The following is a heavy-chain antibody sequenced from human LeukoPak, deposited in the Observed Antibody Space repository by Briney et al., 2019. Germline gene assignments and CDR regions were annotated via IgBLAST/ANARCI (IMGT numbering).Heavy chain of an antibody. D-gene: IGHD3-10*01. J-gene: IGHJ5*02. CDR3: ARHGYYGSGHWFDP. CDR2: IYYSGST. V-gene: IGHV4-59*08. CDR1: GVSISSYY. Sequence: SETLSLTCTVSGVSISSYYWSWIRQPPGKGLEWIGHIYYSGSTNYNPSLKSRLTISIDTSKNQFSLKLSSVTATDTAVYYCARHGYYGSGHWFDPWGQGTLVTVSS.